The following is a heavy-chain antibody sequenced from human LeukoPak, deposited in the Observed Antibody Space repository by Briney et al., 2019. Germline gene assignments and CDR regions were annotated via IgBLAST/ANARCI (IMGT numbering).Heavy chain of an antibody. J-gene: IGHJ3*02. CDR2: ISSSSSYT. V-gene: IGHV3-11*06. D-gene: IGHD2-2*01. CDR1: GFTFSDYY. Sequence: PGGSLRLSCAASGFTFSDYYMSWVRQAPGKGLEWVSYISSSSSYTNYADSVKGRFTISRDNAKNSLYLQMNSLRAEDTAVYYCARGYCSSTSCYVFAFDIWGQGTMVTVSP. CDR3: ARGYCSSTSCYVFAFDI.